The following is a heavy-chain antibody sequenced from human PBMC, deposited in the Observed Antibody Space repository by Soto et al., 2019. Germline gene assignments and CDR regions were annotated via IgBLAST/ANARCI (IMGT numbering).Heavy chain of an antibody. V-gene: IGHV1-8*02. CDR3: AREKGSGTHMGFDY. J-gene: IGHJ4*02. Sequence: ASVKVSCKASGYTFTSYDIIWVRQATGQGLEWMGWMNPSTGNTDSAEKFQGRLTMTRNTSISTVYMELSSLSFEDTAVYYCAREKGSGTHMGFDYWGQGTLVTVSS. CDR2: MNPSTGNT. D-gene: IGHD3-10*01. CDR1: GYTFTSYD.